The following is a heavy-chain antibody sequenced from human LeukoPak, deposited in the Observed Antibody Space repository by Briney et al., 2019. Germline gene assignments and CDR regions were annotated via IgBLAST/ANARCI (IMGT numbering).Heavy chain of an antibody. D-gene: IGHD3-3*01. J-gene: IGHJ4*02. CDR1: GYTLTELS. V-gene: IGHV1-24*01. CDR3: ATEQNTIFGVVPYFDY. CDR2: FDPEDGVT. Sequence: ASVKVSCKVSGYTLTELSMHWVRQAPGKGLEWMGGFDPEDGVTIYAQKFQGRVTMTEDTSTDTAYMELSSLRSEDTAVYCCATEQNTIFGVVPYFDYWGQGTLVTVSS.